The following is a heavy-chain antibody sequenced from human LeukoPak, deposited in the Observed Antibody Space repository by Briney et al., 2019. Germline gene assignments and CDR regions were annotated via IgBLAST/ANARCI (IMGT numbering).Heavy chain of an antibody. CDR1: GGSISSYY. D-gene: IGHD1-26*01. J-gene: IGHJ3*02. CDR3: ARGLREGAFDI. V-gene: IGHV4-59*01. Sequence: SETLSLTCTVSGGSISSYYWSWIRQPPGKGLEWIGYIYYSGSTNYNPSLKSRVTISVDTSKNQFSLKLSSVTAADTAVYYCARGLREGAFDIWGQGTMVTVSS. CDR2: IYYSGST.